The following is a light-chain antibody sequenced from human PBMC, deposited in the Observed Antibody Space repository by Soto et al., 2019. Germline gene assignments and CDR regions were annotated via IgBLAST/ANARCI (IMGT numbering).Light chain of an antibody. Sequence: QSVLTQPRSVSGSPGQSVAISCTGTSSDVGGYNYVSWYQQHPGKAPKLMIYEVNYRPSGVSNRFSGSKSGNTASLTISGLQAEDEADYYCSSFTSTSTYVFGTGTKVTVL. V-gene: IGLV2-14*01. CDR3: SSFTSTSTYV. CDR1: SSDVGGYNY. CDR2: EVN. J-gene: IGLJ1*01.